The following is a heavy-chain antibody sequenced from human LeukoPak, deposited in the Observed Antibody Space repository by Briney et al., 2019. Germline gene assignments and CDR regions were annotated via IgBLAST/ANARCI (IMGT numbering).Heavy chain of an antibody. CDR1: GFTFNNYW. CDR2: IKEDGSEI. Sequence: GGSLRLFCAASGFTFNNYWMTWVRQSPGKGLEWVANIKEDGSEIYYVDSVKGRFTISRDNAKNSLHLQMNSLRAEDTAVYYCARGHVSSWTFDYWGQGTLVTVSS. J-gene: IGHJ4*02. D-gene: IGHD6-13*01. CDR3: ARGHVSSWTFDY. V-gene: IGHV3-7*01.